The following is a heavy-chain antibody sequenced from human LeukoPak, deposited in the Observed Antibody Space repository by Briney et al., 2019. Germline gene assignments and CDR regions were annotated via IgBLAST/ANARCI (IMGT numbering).Heavy chain of an antibody. D-gene: IGHD2-21*02. Sequence: GGSLRLSFAASGFAFSNAWMNWVRQAPGKGLEWVGRIKSEPEGGTTEYAASVKGRFTISRDDSKSIAYLQMNSLKTEDTAVYYCSRVQLIVVVTAIPYYFDYWGQGTLVTVSS. J-gene: IGHJ4*02. CDR3: SRVQLIVVVTAIPYYFDY. V-gene: IGHV3-15*01. CDR1: GFAFSNAW. CDR2: IKSEPEGGTT.